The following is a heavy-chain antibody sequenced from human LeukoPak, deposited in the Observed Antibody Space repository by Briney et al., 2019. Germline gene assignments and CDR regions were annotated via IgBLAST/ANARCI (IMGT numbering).Heavy chain of an antibody. V-gene: IGHV3-9*01. D-gene: IGHD6-19*01. J-gene: IGHJ4*02. Sequence: GGSLRLSCAASGFTFDDYAMHWVRQAPGKGLEWVSGISWNSGSIGYADSVKGRFTISRDNGKNSLYLQMNSLRAEDTALYYCATGAGTDYWGQGTLVTVSS. CDR1: GFTFDDYA. CDR3: ATGAGTDY. CDR2: ISWNSGSI.